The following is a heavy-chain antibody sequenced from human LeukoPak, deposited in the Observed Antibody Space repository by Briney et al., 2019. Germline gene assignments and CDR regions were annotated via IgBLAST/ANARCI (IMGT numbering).Heavy chain of an antibody. D-gene: IGHD2-15*01. CDR2: ISHSGST. CDR1: GSSFRSGDY. CDR3: ARLDSGGSWYSVGAFDI. Sequence: SEPLSLTCAVSGSSFRSGDYCGWIRQPPGKGLEWIGSISHSGSTYYNPSLKSRVTISVDTSKNQFSLKLSSVTAADTAVYYCARLDSGGSWYSVGAFDIWGQGTMVTVSS. V-gene: IGHV4-38-2*01. J-gene: IGHJ3*02.